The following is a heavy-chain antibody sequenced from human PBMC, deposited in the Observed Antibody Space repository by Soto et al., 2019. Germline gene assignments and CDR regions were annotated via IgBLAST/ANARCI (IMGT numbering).Heavy chain of an antibody. CDR2: ISAYNGNT. V-gene: IGHV1-18*01. CDR1: GYTFTSYG. CDR3: ARGGMITFGGVLDPIEGIDY. Sequence: QVQLVQSGAEVKKPGASVKVSCKASGYTFTSYGISWVRQAPGQGLEWMGWISAYNGNTNYAQKLQGRVTMTTDTTTSTAYMELRSLRSDDTAVYYCARGGMITFGGVLDPIEGIDYWGQGTLVTVSS. J-gene: IGHJ4*02. D-gene: IGHD3-16*02.